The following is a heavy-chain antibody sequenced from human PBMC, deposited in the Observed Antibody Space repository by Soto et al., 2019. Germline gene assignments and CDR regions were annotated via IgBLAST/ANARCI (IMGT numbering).Heavy chain of an antibody. CDR2: ISPSASDT. V-gene: IGHV3-23*01. Sequence: GQSWRHCYTGSGVSLRPSSMAWVRQPPGKGLEWVSAISPSASDTLYADSVKGRFTISRDNSQNTLFLQMTSLRANDTAVNDCAKGGYTFAYEWG. CDR1: GVSLRPSS. D-gene: IGHD5-18*01. J-gene: IGHJ6*01. CDR3: AKGGYTFAYE.